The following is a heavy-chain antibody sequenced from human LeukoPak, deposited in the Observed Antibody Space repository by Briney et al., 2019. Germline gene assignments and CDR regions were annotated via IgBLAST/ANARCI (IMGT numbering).Heavy chain of an antibody. Sequence: SETLSLTCTVSGGSISSYYWSWIRQPPGKGLEWIGYIYYSGSTYYNPSLKSRVTISVDTSKNQFSLKLSSVTAADTAVYYCARDREVAYYYGSGSYSGFDYWGQGTLVTVSS. CDR2: IYYSGST. J-gene: IGHJ4*02. CDR3: ARDREVAYYYGSGSYSGFDY. CDR1: GGSISSYY. D-gene: IGHD3-10*01. V-gene: IGHV4-59*12.